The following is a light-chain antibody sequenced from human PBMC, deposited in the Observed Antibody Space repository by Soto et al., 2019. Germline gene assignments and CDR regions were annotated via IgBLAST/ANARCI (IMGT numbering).Light chain of an antibody. J-gene: IGLJ2*01. V-gene: IGLV1-40*01. Sequence: QSVLTQPPSVSGAPGQRVTISCTGSSSNIGAGYDVHWYQQLPGTAPKLLMYGNNNRPSGVPDRFSGSKSGTSASLAITGLQAEDEADYYCHSYDSSLSGVVFGGGTKLTVL. CDR1: SSNIGAGYD. CDR3: HSYDSSLSGVV. CDR2: GNN.